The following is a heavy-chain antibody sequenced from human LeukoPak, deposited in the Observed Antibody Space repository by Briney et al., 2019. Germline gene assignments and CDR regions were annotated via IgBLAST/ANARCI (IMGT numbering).Heavy chain of an antibody. J-gene: IGHJ6*03. V-gene: IGHV3-48*01. D-gene: IGHD1-26*01. Sequence: PGGSLRLSCEASGFTFSSYSMNWVRQAPGKGLEWVSYISSSSSTIYYADSVKGRFTISRDNAKNSLYLQMNSLRAEDTAVYYCAGYGGSYPYYMDVWGKGTTVTISS. CDR1: GFTFSSYS. CDR3: AGYGGSYPYYMDV. CDR2: ISSSSSTI.